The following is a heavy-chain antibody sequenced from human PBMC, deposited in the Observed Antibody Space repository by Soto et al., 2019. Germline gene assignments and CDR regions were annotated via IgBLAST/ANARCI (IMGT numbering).Heavy chain of an antibody. CDR1: GYTFTSYH. Sequence: QVQLVQSGAEVKKPGASVKVSCKTSGYTFTSYHISWVRQAPGQGLEWMGWISAYNTNTNYAQKCQGRVTMTTDTLPSTAYRELRSLRSDDTAVYYCARDTPPTDYWGQGTLVTVSS. J-gene: IGHJ4*02. CDR2: ISAYNTNT. V-gene: IGHV1-18*01. CDR3: ARDTPPTDY.